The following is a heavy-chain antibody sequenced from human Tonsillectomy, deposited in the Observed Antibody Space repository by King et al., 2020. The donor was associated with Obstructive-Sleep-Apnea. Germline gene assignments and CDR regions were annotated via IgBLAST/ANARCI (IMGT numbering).Heavy chain of an antibody. CDR1: EFNFNTYN. Sequence: VQLVESGGGLVKPGESLRLSCAASEFNFNTYNMNWVRQAPGKGLEWVSSISRSSNYIDYADSVKGRFTISRDNAKNSLYLQMDSLRAEDTAVYYCAKDCGRDCSFDYWCQGTLVTVSS. CDR2: ISRSSNYI. J-gene: IGHJ4*02. CDR3: AKDCGRDCSFDY. V-gene: IGHV3-21*01. D-gene: IGHD2-21*02.